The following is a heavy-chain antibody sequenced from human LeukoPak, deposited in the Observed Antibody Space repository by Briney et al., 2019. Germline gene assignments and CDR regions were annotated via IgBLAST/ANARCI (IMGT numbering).Heavy chain of an antibody. V-gene: IGHV1-69*13. CDR3: ARGTVGGHYYDSSGYEPNDY. J-gene: IGHJ4*02. CDR1: GCTFSSYA. D-gene: IGHD3-22*01. Sequence: GASVKVSCKASGCTFSSYAISWVRQAPGQGLEWMGGIIPIFGTANYAQKFQGRVTITADESTSTAYMELSSLRSEDTAVYYCARGTVGGHYYDSSGYEPNDYWGQGTLVTVSS. CDR2: IIPIFGTA.